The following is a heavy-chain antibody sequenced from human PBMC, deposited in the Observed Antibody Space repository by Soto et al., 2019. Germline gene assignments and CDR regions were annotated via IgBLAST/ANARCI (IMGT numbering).Heavy chain of an antibody. CDR2: IYSGGST. J-gene: IGHJ6*02. CDR3: ASSYYDILTGYYYYYYGMDV. D-gene: IGHD3-9*01. V-gene: IGHV3-53*01. Sequence: GSLRLSCAASGFTVSSNYMSWVRQAPGKGLEWVSVIYSGGSTYYADSVKGRFTISRDNSKNTLYLQMNSLRAEDTAVYYCASSYYDILTGYYYYYYGMDVWGQGTTVTVS. CDR1: GFTVSSNY.